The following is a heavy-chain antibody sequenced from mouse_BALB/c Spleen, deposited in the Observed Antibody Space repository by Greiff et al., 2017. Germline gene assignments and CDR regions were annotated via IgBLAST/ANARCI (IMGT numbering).Heavy chain of an antibody. V-gene: IGHV7-3*02. CDR1: GFTFTDYY. CDR2: IRNKANGYTT. Sequence: EVKLVESGGGLVQPGGSLRLSCATSGFTFTDYYMSWVRQPPGKALEWLGFIRNKANGYTTEYSASVKGRFTISRDNSQSILYLQMNTLRAEDSATYYCARGIPFAYWGQGTLVTVSA. J-gene: IGHJ3*01. CDR3: ARGIPFAY.